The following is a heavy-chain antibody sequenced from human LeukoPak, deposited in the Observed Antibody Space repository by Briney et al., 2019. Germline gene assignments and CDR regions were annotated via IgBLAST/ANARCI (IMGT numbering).Heavy chain of an antibody. V-gene: IGHV4-4*07. CDR1: GGSISSYY. Sequence: SETLSLTCTVSGGSISSYYWSWIRQPAGKGLEWIGRIYTSGSTNYNPSLKSRVTMSVDTSKNQFSLKLSSVIAADTAVYYCARYYGSGSYHATSFDYWGQRTLVTVSS. D-gene: IGHD3-10*01. CDR3: ARYYGSGSYHATSFDY. CDR2: IYTSGST. J-gene: IGHJ4*02.